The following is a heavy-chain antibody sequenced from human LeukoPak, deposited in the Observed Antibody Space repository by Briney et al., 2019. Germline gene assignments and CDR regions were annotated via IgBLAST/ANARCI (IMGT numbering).Heavy chain of an antibody. V-gene: IGHV1-46*01. J-gene: IGHJ1*01. Sequence: ASVKVSCKASGYTFTSYYMHWVRQAPGQGLEWMGIINPSGGSTTYEQKFQGRVTMTRETSTSTVYMELSSLRSEDTAVYYCARARYSSSWPLPHAEYFQHWGQGTLVTVSS. CDR3: ARARYSSSWPLPHAEYFQH. CDR2: INPSGGST. CDR1: GYTFTSYY. D-gene: IGHD6-13*01.